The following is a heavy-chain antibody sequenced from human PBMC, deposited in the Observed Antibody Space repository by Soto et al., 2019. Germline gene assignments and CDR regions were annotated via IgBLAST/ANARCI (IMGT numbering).Heavy chain of an antibody. CDR3: ARDQFLGYCSSTSCRGGFNP. D-gene: IGHD2-2*01. CDR2: ISSSSSYI. J-gene: IGHJ5*02. V-gene: IGHV3-21*01. Sequence: GGSLRLSCAASGFTFSSYSMEWVRQAPGKGLEWVSSISSSSSYIYYADSVKGRFTISRDNAKNSLYLQMNSLRAEDTAVYYCARDQFLGYCSSTSCRGGFNPWGQGTLVTVSS. CDR1: GFTFSSYS.